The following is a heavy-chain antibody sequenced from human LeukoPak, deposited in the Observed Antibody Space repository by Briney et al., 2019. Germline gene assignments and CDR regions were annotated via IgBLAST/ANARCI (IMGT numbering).Heavy chain of an antibody. CDR1: GYTFTSYG. Sequence: ASVKVSCKASGYTFTSYGISWVRQAAGQGLEWMGWISGYNGKTNYAQKVQGRVTMTTDTSTSTAYMELRSLRSDDTAVYYCARDHAWDVSRYNWFDPWGQGTLVTVSS. V-gene: IGHV1-18*01. CDR3: ARDHAWDVSRYNWFDP. D-gene: IGHD1-26*01. CDR2: ISGYNGKT. J-gene: IGHJ5*02.